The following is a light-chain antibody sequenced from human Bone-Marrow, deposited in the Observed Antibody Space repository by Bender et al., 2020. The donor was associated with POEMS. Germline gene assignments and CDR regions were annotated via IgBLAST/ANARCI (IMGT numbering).Light chain of an antibody. Sequence: SYEVTQSPSVSVSPGQTARITCSGDKFRDKYVSCYQQKPGQSPVLVIYQDSKRPSGIPERFSGSNSGNTATLTISGTQAMDEADYYCQAWDSSAAVFGGGTKLTVL. J-gene: IGLJ2*01. CDR3: QAWDSSAAV. CDR2: QDS. V-gene: IGLV3-1*01. CDR1: KFRDKY.